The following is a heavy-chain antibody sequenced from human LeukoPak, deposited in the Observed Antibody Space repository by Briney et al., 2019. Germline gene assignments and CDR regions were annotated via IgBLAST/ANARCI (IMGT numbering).Heavy chain of an antibody. J-gene: IGHJ4*02. D-gene: IGHD6-6*01. CDR1: GGSISSYY. V-gene: IGHV4-59*01. CDR2: IYYSGST. Sequence: SETLSLTCTVSGGSISSYYWSWIRQPPGKGLEWIGYIYYSGSTNYNPSLKSRVTMSVDTSKNQFSLKLRSVTAADTAVYYCAREAHSSSYFDYWGQGTLVTVSS. CDR3: AREAHSSSYFDY.